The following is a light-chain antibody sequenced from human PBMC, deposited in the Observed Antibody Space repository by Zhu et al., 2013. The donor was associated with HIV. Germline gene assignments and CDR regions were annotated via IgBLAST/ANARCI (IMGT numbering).Light chain of an antibody. V-gene: IGKV2-28*01. Sequence: DIVMTQSPLSLPVTPGEPASISCRSSQSLLHSNGYNYLDWNLQKSGQSPQLLIYLGSNRASGVPDRFSGSGSGTDFTLKISRVEAEDVGVYYCMQALQTPITFGQGTRLEIK. J-gene: IGKJ5*01. CDR2: LGS. CDR3: MQALQTPIT. CDR1: QSLLHSNGYNY.